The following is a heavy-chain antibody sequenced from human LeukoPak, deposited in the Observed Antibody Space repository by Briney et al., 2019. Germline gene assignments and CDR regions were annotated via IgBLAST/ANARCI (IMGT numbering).Heavy chain of an antibody. CDR3: ARDLGNYDSSGLDY. D-gene: IGHD3-22*01. V-gene: IGHV3-33*01. J-gene: IGHJ4*02. CDR1: GFTFSSYG. CDR2: IWYDGSNK. Sequence: GGSLRLSCAASGFTFSSYGMHWVRQAPGKGLEWVAVIWYDGSNKYYADSVKGRFTISRDNSKNTLYLQMNSLRAEDTAVYYCARDLGNYDSSGLDYWGQGTLVTVS.